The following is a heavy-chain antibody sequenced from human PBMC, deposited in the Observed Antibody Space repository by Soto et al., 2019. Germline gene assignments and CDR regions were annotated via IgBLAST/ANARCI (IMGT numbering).Heavy chain of an antibody. Sequence: GGSLRLSCAASGFTFSSYWMSWVRQAPGKGLEWVANIEQDGSEKYYVDSVKGRFTISRDNAKNSLYLQMNSLRAEDTAVYYCARVERQQWLAQYGMDVWGQGTTVTVSS. CDR2: IEQDGSEK. V-gene: IGHV3-7*01. J-gene: IGHJ6*02. CDR1: GFTFSSYW. CDR3: ARVERQQWLAQYGMDV. D-gene: IGHD6-19*01.